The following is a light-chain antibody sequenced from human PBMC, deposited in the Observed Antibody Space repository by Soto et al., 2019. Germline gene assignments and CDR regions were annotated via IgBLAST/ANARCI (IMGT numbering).Light chain of an antibody. CDR3: QQSYSTLRA. CDR1: QDVTTY. CDR2: AAS. J-gene: IGKJ1*01. Sequence: DIEMTQSPASLSASTGDTVTITCRTSQDVTTYLNWYQQKPGKAPKLLIYAASSLQSGVPSRFSGSGSGTDFTLTISSLQPEDFATYYCQQSYSTLRAFGQGTKVDIK. V-gene: IGKV1-39*01.